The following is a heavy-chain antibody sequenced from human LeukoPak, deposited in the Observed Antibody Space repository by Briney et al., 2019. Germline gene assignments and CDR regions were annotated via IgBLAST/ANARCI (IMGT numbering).Heavy chain of an antibody. V-gene: IGHV1-8*03. D-gene: IGHD2-15*01. CDR1: GYTFTSYD. CDR2: MNPNSGNT. CDR3: ARAPISTWEYCSGGSCYWFDP. Sequence: ASVKVSCKASGYTFTSYDINWVRQATGQGLEWMGWMNPNSGNTGYAQKFQGRVTITRNTSISTAYMELSSLRSEDTAVYYCARAPISTWEYCSGGSCYWFDPWGQGTLVTVSS. J-gene: IGHJ5*02.